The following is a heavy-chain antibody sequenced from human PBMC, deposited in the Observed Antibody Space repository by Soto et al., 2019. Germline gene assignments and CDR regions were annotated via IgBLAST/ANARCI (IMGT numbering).Heavy chain of an antibody. V-gene: IGHV1-58*01. CDR2: IVVGSGNI. J-gene: IGHJ6*02. CDR1: GFTFSNSA. Sequence: SVKVSCKASGFTFSNSAVQWVRQARGQRLEWIGWIVVGSGNINYAQNFQGRVTITRDMSTSTAYMELSSLRSEDTAAYYCAADRGGYRTYYYGMDVWGQGTTVTVSS. D-gene: IGHD5-12*01. CDR3: AADRGGYRTYYYGMDV.